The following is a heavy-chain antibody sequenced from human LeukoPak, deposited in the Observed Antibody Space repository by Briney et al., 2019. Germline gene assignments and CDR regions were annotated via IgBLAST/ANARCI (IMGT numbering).Heavy chain of an antibody. V-gene: IGHV4-59*01. CDR2: IYYSGST. CDR1: GGSISSYY. D-gene: IGHD3-22*01. Sequence: SETLSLTCTVSGGSISSYYWSWIRQPPGKGLEWIGYIYYSGSTNYNPSLKSQVTISVDTSKNQFSLKLSSVTAADTAVYYCARGFWGSTMIENWGQGTLVTVSS. CDR3: ARGFWGSTMIEN. J-gene: IGHJ4*02.